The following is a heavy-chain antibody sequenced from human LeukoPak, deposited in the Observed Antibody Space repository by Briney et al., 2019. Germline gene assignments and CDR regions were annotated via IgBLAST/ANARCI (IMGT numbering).Heavy chain of an antibody. CDR1: GYTFTGYY. CDR2: INPNSGGT. J-gene: IGHJ4*02. D-gene: IGHD3-22*01. CDR3: ASYDSSGYSHFDY. Sequence: ASVKVSCKASGYTFTGYYMHWVRQAPGQGLEWMGWINPNSGGTNYAQKFQGRVTMTRDTSISTAYMELSWLRSDDTAVYYCASYDSSGYSHFDYWGQGTLVTVSS. V-gene: IGHV1-2*02.